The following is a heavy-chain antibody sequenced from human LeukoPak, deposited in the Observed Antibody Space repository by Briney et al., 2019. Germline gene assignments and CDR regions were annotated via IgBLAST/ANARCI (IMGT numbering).Heavy chain of an antibody. Sequence: GGSLRLSSAVSGITLSNYGMSWVRQAPGKGLEWVAGISDSGGSTNYADSVKGRFTISRDNPKNTLYLQMNSLRAEDTAVYFCAKRGVVIRVILVGFHKEAYYFDSWAREPWSPSPQ. CDR2: ISDSGGST. CDR3: AKRGVVIRVILVGFHKEAYYFDS. CDR1: GITLSNYG. J-gene: IGHJ4*02. V-gene: IGHV3-23*01. D-gene: IGHD3-22*01.